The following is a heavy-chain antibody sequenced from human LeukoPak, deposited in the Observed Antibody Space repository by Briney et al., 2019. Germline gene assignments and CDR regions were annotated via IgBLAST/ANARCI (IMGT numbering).Heavy chain of an antibody. J-gene: IGHJ4*02. D-gene: IGHD2-21*02. Sequence: SGGSLRLSCEASGFTFSTYWMKWVRQAPGKGLEWVANIKQDGSQKYYVDSVKGRFIISRDNAKNSLYLQMNSVRAEDTAAYYCAREGTFGDYRASGDHWGQGALVTVPS. CDR2: IKQDGSQK. CDR3: AREGTFGDYRASGDH. V-gene: IGHV3-7*03. CDR1: GFTFSTYW.